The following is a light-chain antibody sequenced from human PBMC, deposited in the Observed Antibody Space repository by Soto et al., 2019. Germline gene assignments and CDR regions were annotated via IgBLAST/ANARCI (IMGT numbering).Light chain of an antibody. Sequence: QSVLTQPASVSGSPGQSITISCTGTSSDVGSYNLVSWYQQHPGKGPKLIIYEANKRPSGPLNRFSGSESGNPASLTISGLQPEDEADYYCCSYASRDTYVFGTGTKVTVL. V-gene: IGLV2-23*01. J-gene: IGLJ1*01. CDR3: CSYASRDTYV. CDR2: EAN. CDR1: SSDVGSYNL.